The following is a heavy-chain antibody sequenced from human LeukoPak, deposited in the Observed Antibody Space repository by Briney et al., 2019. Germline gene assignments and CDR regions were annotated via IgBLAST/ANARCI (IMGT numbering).Heavy chain of an antibody. V-gene: IGHV3-11*01. J-gene: IGHJ4*02. CDR1: WIRFRRYY. D-gene: IGHD5-12*01. CDR3: ARDRRTPHSAYDWGHLDY. Sequence: GSLELSFSASWIRFRRYYNTWVRPAPGEGAEWVFLINNNGYTIYYADSVKGRFTISRDNAKNSLSLQMNSLRADDSAIYYCARDRRTPHSAYDWGHLDYWGQGILVTVSS. CDR2: INNNGYTI.